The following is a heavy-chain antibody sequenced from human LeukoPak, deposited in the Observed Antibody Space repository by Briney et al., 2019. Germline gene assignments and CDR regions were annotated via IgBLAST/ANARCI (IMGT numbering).Heavy chain of an antibody. CDR3: AGSIEMATMGSPLIDY. D-gene: IGHD5-24*01. J-gene: IGHJ4*02. V-gene: IGHV1-69*05. CDR2: IIPIFGTA. CDR1: GGTFSSYA. Sequence: GASVKVSCKASGGTFSSYAISWVRQAPGQGLEWMGRIIPIFGTANYAQKFQGRVTITTDESTSTAYMELSSLRSEDTAMYYCAGSIEMATMGSPLIDYWGQGTLVTVSS.